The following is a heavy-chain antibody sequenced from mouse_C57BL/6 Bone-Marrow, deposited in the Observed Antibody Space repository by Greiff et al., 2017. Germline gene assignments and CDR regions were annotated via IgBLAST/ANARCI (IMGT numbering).Heavy chain of an antibody. CDR2: INPGSGGT. CDR1: GYAFTNYL. CDR3: ARRYDYGGSDY. J-gene: IGHJ2*01. V-gene: IGHV1-54*01. D-gene: IGHD2-4*01. Sequence: QVQLQQSGAELVRPGTSVKVSCKASGYAFTNYLIEWVKQRPGQGLEWIGVINPGSGGTNYNEKFKGKATLTADKSSSTAYMQLSSLTSEDSAVYCCARRYDYGGSDYWGQGTTLTVSS.